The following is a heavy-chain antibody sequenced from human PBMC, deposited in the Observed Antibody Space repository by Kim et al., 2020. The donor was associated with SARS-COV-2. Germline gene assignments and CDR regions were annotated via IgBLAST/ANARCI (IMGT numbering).Heavy chain of an antibody. D-gene: IGHD1-26*01. J-gene: IGHJ5*02. CDR3: AKADLGSTIKWFDP. Sequence: GGSLRLSCAASGFTFSNYAITWVRQAPGKGLEWVSSINSRGSITYYTDSVKGRFTVSRDNSKNTLYLQMNSLRAEDTAFYYCAKADLGSTIKWFDPWGPGTLVTVSS. CDR1: GFTFSNYA. CDR2: INSRGSIT. V-gene: IGHV3-23*01.